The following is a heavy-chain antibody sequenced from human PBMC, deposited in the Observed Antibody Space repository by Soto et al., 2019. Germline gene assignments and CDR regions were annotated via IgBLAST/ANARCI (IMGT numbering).Heavy chain of an antibody. CDR1: GASLTSSSYY. D-gene: IGHD3-22*01. CDR3: AGGSGSYHFPDI. V-gene: IGHV4-39*01. Sequence: SLTCTVSGASLTSSSYYWDWVRQPPGKGLEWIGTIYYSGDTYYNPSLKSHVTISVDPSNNQFSLRLSSVTAADTALYFCAGGSGSYHFPDIWGQGALVTVSS. CDR2: IYYSGDT. J-gene: IGHJ4*02.